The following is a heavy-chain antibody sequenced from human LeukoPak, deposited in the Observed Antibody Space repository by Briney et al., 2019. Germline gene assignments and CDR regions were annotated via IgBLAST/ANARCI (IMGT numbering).Heavy chain of an antibody. V-gene: IGHV3-30*03. CDR2: ISHDGSNK. D-gene: IGHD1-26*01. J-gene: IGHJ4*02. CDR3: ARRGGSYFDY. CDR1: GFTFSSYG. Sequence: GGSLRLSCAASGFTFSSYGMHWVRQAPGKGLEWVAVISHDGSNKYYSDSVKGRFTISRDNSRNTLYLQMNSLRVEDTAVYFCARRGGSYFDYWGQGTLVTVSS.